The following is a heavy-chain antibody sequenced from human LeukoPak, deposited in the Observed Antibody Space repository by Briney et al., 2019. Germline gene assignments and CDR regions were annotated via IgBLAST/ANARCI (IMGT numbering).Heavy chain of an antibody. J-gene: IGHJ6*02. CDR3: ARDQENILYGMDV. CDR2: IYSGGST. CDR1: GFTVSSNY. D-gene: IGHD2/OR15-2a*01. V-gene: IGHV3-53*01. Sequence: PGGSLRLSCAASGFTVSSNYMSWVRQAPGKGLGWVSVIYSGGSTYYADSVKGRFTISRDNSMNTLYLQMNSLRAEDTAVYYCARDQENILYGMDVWGQGTTVTVSS.